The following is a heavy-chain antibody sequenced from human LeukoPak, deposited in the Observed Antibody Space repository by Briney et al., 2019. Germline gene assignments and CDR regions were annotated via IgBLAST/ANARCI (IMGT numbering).Heavy chain of an antibody. CDR1: GGSISSYY. CDR3: ARSVIVLAGAAFDI. CDR2: IYYSGST. D-gene: IGHD2/OR15-2a*01. J-gene: IGHJ3*02. V-gene: IGHV4-59*01. Sequence: SETLSLTCTVSGGSISSYYWSWIRQPPGKGLEWIGYIYYSGSTNYNPSLKGRVTISVDTSKNQFSLKLSSVTAADTAVYYCARSVIVLAGAAFDIWGQGTMVTVSS.